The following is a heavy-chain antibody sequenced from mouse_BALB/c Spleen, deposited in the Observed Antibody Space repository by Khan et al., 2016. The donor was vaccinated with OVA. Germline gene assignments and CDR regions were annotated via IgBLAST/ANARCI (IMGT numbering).Heavy chain of an antibody. J-gene: IGHJ3*01. D-gene: IGHD2-1*01. V-gene: IGHV1S81*02. CDR3: TSSGYGTFAY. Sequence: VQLQQSGAELVKPGASVRLSCKASGYTFTSYYLYWVKQRPGQGLEWIGDINPSNGGTNFNEKLKSKATLTVENSSPPAYMQLSSLTSEDSAVYYCTSSGYGTFAYWGQGTMVTVSA. CDR2: INPSNGGT. CDR1: GYTFTSYY.